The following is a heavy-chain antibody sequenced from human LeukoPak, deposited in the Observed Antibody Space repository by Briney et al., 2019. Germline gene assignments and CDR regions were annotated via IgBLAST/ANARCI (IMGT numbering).Heavy chain of an antibody. CDR1: TFTFSNYA. D-gene: IGHD1-7*01. CDR3: AGWDYQHEPHFDY. J-gene: IGHJ4*02. Sequence: GGSLRLSCAASTFTFSNYAMNWVRQAPGKGLEWVSAISGSGGSTYYADSVKGRFTISRDNAKNTLYLQMNSLRAEDTAVYYCAGWDYQHEPHFDYWGQGTLVTVSS. CDR2: ISGSGGST. V-gene: IGHV3-23*01.